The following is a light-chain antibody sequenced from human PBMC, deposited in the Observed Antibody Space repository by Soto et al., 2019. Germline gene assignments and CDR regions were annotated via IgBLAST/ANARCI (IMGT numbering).Light chain of an antibody. CDR1: GSNIGNNF. J-gene: IGLJ2*01. CDR2: DNN. V-gene: IGLV1-51*01. CDR3: SSYTSSSTLGV. Sequence: QSVLTQPPSVSAAPGQRVTISCFGSGSNIGNNFVSWYQQFPGTAPKLLIYDNNKRPSGIPGRFSGSKSGTSATLGITGLQAGDEADYYCSSYTSSSTLGVFGGGTKLTVL.